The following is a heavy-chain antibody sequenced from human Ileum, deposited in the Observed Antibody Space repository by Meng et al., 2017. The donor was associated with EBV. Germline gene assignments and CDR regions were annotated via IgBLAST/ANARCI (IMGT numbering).Heavy chain of an antibody. CDR2: IYHSGIT. CDR1: GGSISSSNW. J-gene: IGHJ4*02. Sequence: QVLLQESGPGLVKPSGTLSLTCAVSGGSISSSNWWSWVRQPPGKGLEWIGKIYHSGITIYNPSLKSRVTMSVDNSKNQFSLNLNSVTAVDTAVYYCARNVPGTSAYYDWGQGTLVTVSS. D-gene: IGHD3-22*01. V-gene: IGHV4-4*02. CDR3: ARNVPGTSAYYD.